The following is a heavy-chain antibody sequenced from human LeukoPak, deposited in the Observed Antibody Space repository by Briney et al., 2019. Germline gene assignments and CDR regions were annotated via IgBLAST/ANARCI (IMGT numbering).Heavy chain of an antibody. V-gene: IGHV3-30-3*01. CDR3: ASAEPRGIIWHPY. CDR1: GFTFSSYA. CDR2: ISYDGSNK. J-gene: IGHJ4*02. Sequence: GGSLRLSCAASGFTFSSYAMHWVRQAPGKGLEWVAVISYDGSNKYYADSVKGRFTISRDNSKNTLYLQMNSLRAEDTAVYYCASAEPRGIIWHPYWGQGTLVTVSS.